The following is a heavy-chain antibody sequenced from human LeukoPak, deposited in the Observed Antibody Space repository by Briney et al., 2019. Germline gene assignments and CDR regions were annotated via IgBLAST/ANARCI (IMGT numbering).Heavy chain of an antibody. Sequence: GGSLRLSCGASGFTFSSYWMTWVRQAPGKGLEWVATIKRDGSEKFYLDSVKGRFTISRDNVKNSLYLQMNSLRADDTAVYYCASIYGDYWGQGTLVTVSS. D-gene: IGHD4-17*01. CDR1: GFTFSSYW. CDR3: ASIYGDY. CDR2: IKRDGSEK. J-gene: IGHJ4*02. V-gene: IGHV3-7*02.